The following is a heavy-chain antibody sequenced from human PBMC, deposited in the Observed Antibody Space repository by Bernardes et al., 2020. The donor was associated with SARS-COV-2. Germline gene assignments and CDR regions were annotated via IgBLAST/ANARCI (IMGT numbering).Heavy chain of an antibody. CDR1: GYTFTGYY. D-gene: IGHD3-3*01. J-gene: IGHJ6*02. V-gene: IGHV1-2*02. CDR2: INPNSGGT. Sequence: ASVKVSCMASGYTFTGYYMHWVRQAPGQGLEWMGWINPNSGGTNYAQKFQGRVTMTRDTSISTAYMELSRLRSDDTAVYYCAREPLRFLEWLLYVEDYYYGMDVWGQGTTVTVSS. CDR3: AREPLRFLEWLLYVEDYYYGMDV.